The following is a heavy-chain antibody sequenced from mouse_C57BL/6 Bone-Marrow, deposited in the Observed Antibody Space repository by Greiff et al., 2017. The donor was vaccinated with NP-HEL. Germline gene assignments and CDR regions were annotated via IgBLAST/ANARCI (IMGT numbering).Heavy chain of an antibody. CDR2: ISSGGSYT. CDR1: GFTFSSYG. V-gene: IGHV5-6*01. D-gene: IGHD1-1*01. CDR3: ARHRITTVVARGDWFAY. Sequence: EVQVVESGGDLVKPGGSLKLSCAASGFTFSSYGMSWVRQTPDKRLEWVATISSGGSYTYYPDSVKGRFPISRDHAKNTLYLQMSSLKSEDTAMYYCARHRITTVVARGDWFAYWGQGTLVTVSA. J-gene: IGHJ3*01.